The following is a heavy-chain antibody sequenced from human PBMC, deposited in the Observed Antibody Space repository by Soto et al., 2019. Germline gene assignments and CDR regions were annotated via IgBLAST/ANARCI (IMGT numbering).Heavy chain of an antibody. V-gene: IGHV2-5*02. CDR3: AHSGGSSSGIYYYYYGMDV. D-gene: IGHD6-6*01. CDR2: IYWDDDK. Sequence: SGPTLVNPTQPLTLTCTFSGFSLSTSGVGVGWIRQPPGKALEWLALIYWDDDKRYSPSLKSRLTITKDTSKNQVVLTMTNMDPVDTATYYCAHSGGSSSGIYYYYYGMDVWGQGTTVTVSS. CDR1: GFSLSTSGVG. J-gene: IGHJ6*02.